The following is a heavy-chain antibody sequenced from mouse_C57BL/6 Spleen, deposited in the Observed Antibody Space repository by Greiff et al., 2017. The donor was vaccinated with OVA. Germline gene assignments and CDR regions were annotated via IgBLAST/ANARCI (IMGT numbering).Heavy chain of an antibody. CDR1: GYTFTSYW. D-gene: IGHD3-2*02. Sequence: VQLQQSGAELVKPGASVKLSCKASGYTFTSYWMQWVKQRPGQGLEWIGEIDPSDSYTNYNQKFKGKATLTVDTSSSTAYMQLSSLTSEDSAVYYCARYGSSGSGFAYWGQGTLVTVSA. CDR2: IDPSDSYT. CDR3: ARYGSSGSGFAY. V-gene: IGHV1-50*01. J-gene: IGHJ3*01.